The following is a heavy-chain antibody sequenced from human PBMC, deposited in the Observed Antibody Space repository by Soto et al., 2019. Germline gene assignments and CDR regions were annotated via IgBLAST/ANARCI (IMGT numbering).Heavy chain of an antibody. CDR2: IYRSDSDI. J-gene: IGHJ6*02. CDR3: AMVYNWNHYYYYYGMDV. Sequence: PGESLKISCQGSGYSFTTYWIGWVRQRPGKGLEWMGIIYRSDSDIRYSPSFQGQVTISADKSINTAYLQWSSLKASDTAMYYCAMVYNWNHYYYYYGMDVWGQGTTVTVSS. CDR1: GYSFTTYW. D-gene: IGHD1-20*01. V-gene: IGHV5-51*01.